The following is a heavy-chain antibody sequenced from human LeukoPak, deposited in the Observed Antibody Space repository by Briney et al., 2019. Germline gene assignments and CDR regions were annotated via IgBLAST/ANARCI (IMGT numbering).Heavy chain of an antibody. J-gene: IGHJ5*02. D-gene: IGHD5-12*01. CDR1: GGSFSGYY. Sequence: SETLSLTCAVYGGSFSGYYWSWIRQPPGKELEWIGEINHSGSTNYNPSLKSRVTISVDTSKNQFSLKLSSVTAADTAVYYCASARGYSGYDFLYNWFDPWGQGTLVTVSS. CDR3: ASARGYSGYDFLYNWFDP. V-gene: IGHV4-34*01. CDR2: INHSGST.